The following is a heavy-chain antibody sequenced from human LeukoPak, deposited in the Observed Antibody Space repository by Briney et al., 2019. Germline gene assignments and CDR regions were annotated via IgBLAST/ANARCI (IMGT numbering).Heavy chain of an antibody. CDR1: GFTFDDYG. D-gene: IGHD3-3*01. CDR3: ATESVTIFGVGTYFDY. J-gene: IGHJ4*02. Sequence: PGGSLRLSCAASGFTFDDYGMSWVCQAPGKGLEWVSGIYWNGGSTGYADSVKGRFTISRDNAKNSLYLQMNSLRAEDTALYYCATESVTIFGVGTYFDYWGQGTLVTVSS. V-gene: IGHV3-20*04. CDR2: IYWNGGST.